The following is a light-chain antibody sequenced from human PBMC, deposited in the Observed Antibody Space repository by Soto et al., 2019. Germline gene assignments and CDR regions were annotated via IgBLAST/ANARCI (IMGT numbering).Light chain of an antibody. V-gene: IGKV1-8*01. CDR2: AAS. J-gene: IGKJ3*01. CDR1: QGISSY. Sequence: ALRMTQSPSSFSASTGDRVTITCRASQGISSYLAWYQQKPGKAPKLLIYAASTLQSGVPSRFSGSGSGTDFTLTISCLQSEDFATYYCQQYYSYQFTFGPGTKVDIK. CDR3: QQYYSYQFT.